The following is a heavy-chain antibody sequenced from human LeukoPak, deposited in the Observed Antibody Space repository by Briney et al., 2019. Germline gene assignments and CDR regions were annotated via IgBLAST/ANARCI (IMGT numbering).Heavy chain of an antibody. CDR1: GGTISSSSYY. CDR2: IYYSGST. D-gene: IGHD6-19*01. V-gene: IGHV4-39*01. CDR3: ARREATFSSGWFHFDY. Sequence: PSETLSLTCTVSGGTISSSSYYWGWIRQPPGKGPEWIGSIYYSGSTYYNPSLKSRVTISVDTSKNQFSLKLSSVTAADTAVYYGARREATFSSGWFHFDYWGQGTLVTVSS. J-gene: IGHJ4*02.